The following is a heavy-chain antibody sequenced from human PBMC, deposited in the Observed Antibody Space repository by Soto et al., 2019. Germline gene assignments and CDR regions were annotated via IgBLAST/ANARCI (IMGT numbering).Heavy chain of an antibody. CDR2: ISVDNGNT. CDR3: ARCIQQDYYYGMDV. V-gene: IGHV1-18*01. D-gene: IGHD5-18*01. CDR1: GYTFYSHS. J-gene: IGHJ6*02. Sequence: QAQLVQSGAEVKKPGASVKVSCKASGYTFYSHSISWVRQAPGQGLEWMGRISVDNGNTKYAQKFRGRVTMTTDTYTSTVYIELRNLRSDDTAVYYCARCIQQDYYYGMDVWGQGTTVTVAS.